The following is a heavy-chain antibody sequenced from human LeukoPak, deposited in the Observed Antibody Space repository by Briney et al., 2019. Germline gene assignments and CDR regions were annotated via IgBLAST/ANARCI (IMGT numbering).Heavy chain of an antibody. CDR3: AREVYGDNYFDY. V-gene: IGHV3-7*05. CDR1: GFSFNNYW. CDR2: IKQDGSQK. Sequence: PGGSLRLSCAVSGFSFNNYWMSWVRQAPGKGPEWVANIKQDGSQKYYVDSVKGRFTISRDNAKMSLYLQMNSLRAEDTAVYYCAREVYGDNYFDYWGQGTLVTVSS. D-gene: IGHD4-17*01. J-gene: IGHJ4*02.